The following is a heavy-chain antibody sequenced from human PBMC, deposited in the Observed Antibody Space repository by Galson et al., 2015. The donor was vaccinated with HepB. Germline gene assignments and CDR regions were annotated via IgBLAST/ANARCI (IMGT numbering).Heavy chain of an antibody. CDR1: GFTFSSYA. CDR2: ISGSGGST. J-gene: IGHJ6*02. D-gene: IGHD4-17*01. Sequence: SGAEVKKPGGSLRLSCAASGFTFSSYAMSWVRQAPGKGLEWVSAISGSGGSTYYADSVKGRFTISRDNSKNTLYLQMNSLRAEDTAVYYCAKGTVTMNGYYYGMDVWGQGTTVTVSS. V-gene: IGHV3-23*01. CDR3: AKGTVTMNGYYYGMDV.